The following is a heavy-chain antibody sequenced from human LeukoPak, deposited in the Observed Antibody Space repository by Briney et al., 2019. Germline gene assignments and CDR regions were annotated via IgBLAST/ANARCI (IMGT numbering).Heavy chain of an antibody. CDR1: GITVTGYA. V-gene: IGHV3-30*14. Sequence: GGSLRLSCAASGITVTGYAMHWVRQAPGKGPEWVAFISYNGGRKDYTDSVKGRFTISRDDSQSTLYLHMESLRPDDTAVYYCARDPSAGWYGGEYFQHWGQGAPVTVSS. CDR3: ARDPSAGWYGGEYFQH. D-gene: IGHD6-19*01. CDR2: ISYNGGRK. J-gene: IGHJ1*01.